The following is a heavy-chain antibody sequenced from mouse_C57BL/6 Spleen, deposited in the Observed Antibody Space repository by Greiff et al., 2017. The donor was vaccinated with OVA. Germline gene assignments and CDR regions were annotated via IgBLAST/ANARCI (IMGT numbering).Heavy chain of an antibody. J-gene: IGHJ1*03. Sequence: VKLLESGGGLVPPGGSLKLSCAASGFTFSDYYMYWVRQTPEQSLEWVAYIRPGGGSTTYPGKVKGQFTIARDNAQNTLYLQMSRLKSEDTAMYYGARRQLLRSTGGYFDVWGTGTTVTVSS. CDR1: GFTFSDYY. D-gene: IGHD1-1*01. CDR3: ARRQLLRSTGGYFDV. V-gene: IGHV5-12*01. CDR2: IRPGGGST.